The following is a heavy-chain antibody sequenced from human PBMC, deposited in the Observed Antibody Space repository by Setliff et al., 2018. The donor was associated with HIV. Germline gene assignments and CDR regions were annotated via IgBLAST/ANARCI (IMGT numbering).Heavy chain of an antibody. Sequence: SETLFLTCNVSDGSISSSSYYWAWIRQPPGRGLEWIGTIYYSGNTYYRPSLKSRVTVSIDTSKNQFSLRLNSVTAADTAVYYCARQSGYTRGWDIFGLVAGSFDIWGQGTMVTVSS. D-gene: IGHD3-3*01. CDR3: ARQSGYTRGWDIFGLVAGSFDI. V-gene: IGHV4-39*01. CDR2: IYYSGNT. CDR1: DGSISSSSYY. J-gene: IGHJ3*02.